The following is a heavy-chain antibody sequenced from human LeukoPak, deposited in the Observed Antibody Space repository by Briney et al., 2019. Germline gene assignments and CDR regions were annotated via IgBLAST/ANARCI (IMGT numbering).Heavy chain of an antibody. CDR3: EGTYYYDSSDDY. D-gene: IGHD3-22*01. CDR1: GFTFRTYA. CDR2: ISGSGTST. J-gene: IGHJ4*02. V-gene: IGHV3-23*01. Sequence: GGSLRLSCAASGFTFRTYAMSWVRQAPGKGLEWVLAISGSGTSTYYADSVKGRFTISRDNSKNTLYLQMNSLRAEDTAVYYCEGTYYYDSSDDYWGQGTLVTVSS.